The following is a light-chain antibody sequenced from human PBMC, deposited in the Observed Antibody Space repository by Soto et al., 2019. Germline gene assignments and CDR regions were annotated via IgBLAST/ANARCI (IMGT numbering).Light chain of an antibody. Sequence: EILLTQSPSTLSLSPGERATLSCRASQSVSSKLAWYQQKPGQAPRLLIYGASTRATGIPARFSGSGSGTEFTLTISSLQYDDFAVHYCQQYNNWPPRTFGQGTKVDIK. CDR2: GAS. CDR3: QQYNNWPPRT. CDR1: QSVSSK. J-gene: IGKJ1*01. V-gene: IGKV3-15*01.